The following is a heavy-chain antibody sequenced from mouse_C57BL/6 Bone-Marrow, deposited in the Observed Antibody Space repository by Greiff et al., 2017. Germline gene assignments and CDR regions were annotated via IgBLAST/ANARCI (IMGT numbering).Heavy chain of an antibody. CDR2: IWRGGST. V-gene: IGHV2-5*01. CDR1: GFSLTSYG. J-gene: IGHJ1*03. Sequence: VKLQESGPGLVQPSQSLSITCTVSGFSLTSYGVHWVRQSPGKGLEWLGVIWRGGSTDYNAAFMSRLSITKDNSKSQVFFKMSSLQTDDTAIYYCAKVYYGSSYWYFDVWGTGSTVTVSS. CDR3: AKVYYGSSYWYFDV. D-gene: IGHD1-1*01.